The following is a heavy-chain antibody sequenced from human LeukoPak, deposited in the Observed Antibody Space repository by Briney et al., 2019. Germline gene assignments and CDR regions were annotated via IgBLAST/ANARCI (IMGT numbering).Heavy chain of an antibody. D-gene: IGHD3-10*01. Sequence: GGSLRLSCAASGFTFSSYSMNWVRQAPGKGLEWVSSISSSSSYIYYADSVKGRFTISRDNPKNSLYPQMNSLRAEDTAVYYCARVFSITMVRGPFDYWGQGTLVTVSS. CDR2: ISSSSSYI. V-gene: IGHV3-21*01. CDR1: GFTFSSYS. J-gene: IGHJ4*02. CDR3: ARVFSITMVRGPFDY.